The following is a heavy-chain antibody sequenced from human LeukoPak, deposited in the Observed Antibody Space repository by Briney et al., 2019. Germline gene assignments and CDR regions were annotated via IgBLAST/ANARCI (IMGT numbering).Heavy chain of an antibody. D-gene: IGHD3-3*01. V-gene: IGHV1-69*04. Sequence: GSSVKVSCKASGGTFSSYAISWVRQAPGQGLEWMGRIIPIFGIANYAQKFQGGVTITADKSTSTAYMELSSLRSGDTAVYYCAGEGFTIFGVVIDYYYGMDVWGQGTTVTVSS. CDR3: AGEGFTIFGVVIDYYYGMDV. CDR1: GGTFSSYA. J-gene: IGHJ6*02. CDR2: IIPIFGIA.